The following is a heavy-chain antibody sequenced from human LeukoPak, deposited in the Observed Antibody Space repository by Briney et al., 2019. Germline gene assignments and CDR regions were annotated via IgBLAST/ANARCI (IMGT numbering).Heavy chain of an antibody. J-gene: IGHJ4*02. CDR1: GFTFSSYW. CDR2: IKQDGSEK. Sequence: GGSLRLSCAASGFTFSSYWMSWVRQAPGKGLEWVANIKQDGSEKYYVDSVKGRFTISRDNAKNSLYLQMNSLRAEDTAVYYCARLSGVAATHFDYWGQGTLVTVSS. CDR3: ARLSGVAATHFDY. D-gene: IGHD2-15*01. V-gene: IGHV3-7*01.